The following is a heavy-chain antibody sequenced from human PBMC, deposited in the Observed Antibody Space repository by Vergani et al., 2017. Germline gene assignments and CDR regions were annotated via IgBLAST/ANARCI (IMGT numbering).Heavy chain of an antibody. Sequence: EVQLVESGGGLVKPGGSLRLSCAASGFTFSSYSMNWVRQAPGKGLEWVSYISSSGSTIYYADSVKGRFTISRDNSKNTLYLQMNSLRAEDTAVYYCANGGSSWYPPNQWFDPWGQGTLVTVSS. CDR1: GFTFSSYS. V-gene: IGHV3-48*01. J-gene: IGHJ5*02. CDR2: ISSSGSTI. D-gene: IGHD6-13*01. CDR3: ANGGSSWYPPNQWFDP.